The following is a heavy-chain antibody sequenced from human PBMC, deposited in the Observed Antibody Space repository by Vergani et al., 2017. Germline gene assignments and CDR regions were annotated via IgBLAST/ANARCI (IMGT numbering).Heavy chain of an antibody. D-gene: IGHD2-2*01. V-gene: IGHV4-34*01. Sequence: QVQLVESGGGLVKPGGSLRLSCAASGFTFSDYYMSWIRQAPGKGLEWIGEINHSGSTNYNPSLKSRVTISVDTSKNQFSLKLSSVTAADTAVYYCARRADIVVVPEPAPHYGMDVWGQGTTVTVSS. CDR1: GFTFSDYY. CDR2: INHSGST. CDR3: ARRADIVVVPEPAPHYGMDV. J-gene: IGHJ6*02.